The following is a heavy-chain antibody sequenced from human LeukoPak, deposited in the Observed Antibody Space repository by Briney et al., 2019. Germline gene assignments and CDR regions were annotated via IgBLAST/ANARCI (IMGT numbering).Heavy chain of an antibody. CDR2: ISPGDSDS. CDR1: GYIFTTYR. V-gene: IGHV5-51*01. Sequence: GESPKISCKGSGYIFTTYRIGWVRQMPGKGLEWMGIISPGDSDSRYSPSFQGQVTISADKSISTAYLQWSSLKASDTAMYYCARRPYYYYGMDVWGQGTTVTVSS. CDR3: ARRPYYYYGMDV. J-gene: IGHJ6*02.